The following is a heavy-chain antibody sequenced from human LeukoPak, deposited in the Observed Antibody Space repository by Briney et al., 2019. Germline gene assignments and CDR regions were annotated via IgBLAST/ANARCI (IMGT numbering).Heavy chain of an antibody. J-gene: IGHJ3*02. CDR2: GHYTGST. D-gene: IGHD3-10*01. CDR3: ARWGETSALRVHAFDI. Sequence: SETLSLTCTVSGDSISCYYWNWIRQPPGKGLEWIGYGHYTGSTNYNPSLKSRVTFSVDTSKNQFSLKLTSVTAADTAVYYCARWGETSALRVHAFDIWGQGTMVTVSS. CDR1: GDSISCYY. V-gene: IGHV4-59*01.